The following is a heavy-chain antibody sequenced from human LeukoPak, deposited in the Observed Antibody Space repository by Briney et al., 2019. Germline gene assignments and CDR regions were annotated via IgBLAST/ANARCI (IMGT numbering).Heavy chain of an antibody. CDR1: GFTFSHFG. Sequence: PGGSLRLSCAATGFTFSHFGMHWVRQAPGKGLEWVAVIWYNGRNQYYRDSVKGRFTISRDNFKNTLHMKMNSLRVEDTAMYYCVREGTSGNGDGYNSYDYWGQGTLVTVSS. CDR3: VREGTSGNGDGYNSYDY. CDR2: IWYNGRNQ. V-gene: IGHV3-33*01. D-gene: IGHD5-24*01. J-gene: IGHJ4*02.